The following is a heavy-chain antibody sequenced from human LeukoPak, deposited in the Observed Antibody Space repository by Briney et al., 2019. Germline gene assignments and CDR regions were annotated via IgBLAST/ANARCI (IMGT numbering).Heavy chain of an antibody. J-gene: IGHJ6*03. CDR3: ASARNLSRNSSSTSCYLHYYYMDV. Sequence: SETLSLTCAVYAGSFSGYYWSSIRQPPGKGLEWIGEINHSGSTNYNPSLKSRVTISVDTSKNQFSLKLSSVTAADTAVYYCASARNLSRNSSSTSCYLHYYYMDVWGKGTTVTVSS. V-gene: IGHV4-34*01. CDR2: INHSGST. D-gene: IGHD2-2*01. CDR1: AGSFSGYY.